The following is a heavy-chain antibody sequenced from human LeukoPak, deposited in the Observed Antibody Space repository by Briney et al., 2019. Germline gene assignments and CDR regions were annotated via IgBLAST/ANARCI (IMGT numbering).Heavy chain of an antibody. J-gene: IGHJ4*02. V-gene: IGHV3-23*01. CDR2: ISGSGGST. D-gene: IGHD3-3*01. CDR3: AKQGRATQYDFWSGYPRLDYYFDY. CDR1: GFTFSSYA. Sequence: GSLRLSCAASGFTFSSYAMSWVRQAPGKGLEWVSAISGSGGSTYYADSVKGRFTISRDNPKNTLYLQMNSLRAEDTAVYYCAKQGRATQYDFWSGYPRLDYYFDYWGQGTLVTVSS.